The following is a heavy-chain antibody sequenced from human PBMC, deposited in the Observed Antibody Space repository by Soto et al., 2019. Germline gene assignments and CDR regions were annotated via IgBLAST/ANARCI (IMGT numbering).Heavy chain of an antibody. J-gene: IGHJ3*02. D-gene: IGHD3-22*01. CDR2: IYPGDSDT. CDR1: GYSFTSYW. V-gene: IGHV5-51*01. CDR3: ATAYVYDFENSNYYRDAFDI. Sequence: PGESLNISCKGSGYSFTSYWIGWVRQMPGKGLEWMGIIYPGDSDTRYSPSFQGQVTISADKSISTAYLQWSSLRASDTAMYYCATAYVYDFENSNYYRDAFDIWGQGTLVTVSS.